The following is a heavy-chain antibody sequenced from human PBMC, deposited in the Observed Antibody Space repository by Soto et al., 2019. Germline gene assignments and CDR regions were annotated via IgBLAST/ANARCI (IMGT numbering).Heavy chain of an antibody. CDR1: GYTLTDYY. CDR3: SRSTGSYAYSARDG. D-gene: IGHD1-26*01. J-gene: IGHJ6*02. V-gene: IGHV1-2*02. Sequence: ASVKVSCKASGYTLTDYYMHWVRQAPGQGLEWMGWINPKNGDTNSAQKFRGRVTMTRDTSISTAYLELRSLRSDDTAVYYCSRSTGSYAYSARDGWG. CDR2: INPKNGDT.